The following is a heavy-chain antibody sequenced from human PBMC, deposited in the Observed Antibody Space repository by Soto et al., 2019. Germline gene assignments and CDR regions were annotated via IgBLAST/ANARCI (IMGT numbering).Heavy chain of an antibody. J-gene: IGHJ4*02. CDR2: ISSSSSTI. Sequence: EVQLVESGGGLVQPGGSLRLSCAASGFTFSSYSMNWVRQAPGKGLEWVSYISSSSSTIYYADSVKGRFTISRDNAKNSLDLQMNSLRDEDTAVYYCAREGYLYDSSGYYFDYWGQGTLVTVSS. CDR1: GFTFSSYS. CDR3: AREGYLYDSSGYYFDY. V-gene: IGHV3-48*02. D-gene: IGHD3-22*01.